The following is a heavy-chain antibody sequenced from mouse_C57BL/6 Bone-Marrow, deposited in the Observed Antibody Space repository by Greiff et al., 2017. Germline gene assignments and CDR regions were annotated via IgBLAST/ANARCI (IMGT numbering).Heavy chain of an antibody. Sequence: EVKLMESGPELVKPGASVKIPCKASGYTFTDYNMDWVKQSHGKSLEWIGDINPNNGGTIYNQKFKGKATLTVDKSSSTAYMELRSLTSEDTAVYYCARGDGSSYGYFDYWGQGTTLTVSS. CDR3: ARGDGSSYGYFDY. D-gene: IGHD1-1*01. CDR2: INPNNGGT. V-gene: IGHV1-18*01. J-gene: IGHJ2*01. CDR1: GYTFTDYN.